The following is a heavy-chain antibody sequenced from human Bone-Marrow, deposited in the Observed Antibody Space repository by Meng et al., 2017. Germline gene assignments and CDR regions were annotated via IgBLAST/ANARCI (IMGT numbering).Heavy chain of an antibody. J-gene: IGHJ4*02. CDR3: ARGDGYNRYFDY. V-gene: IGHV4-30-2*01. CDR2: IYHSGTA. CDR1: GGSISSDNYP. Sequence: QLQLQESGSGLVKPSQTLSITCAVSGGSISSDNYPWSWIRQPPGKGLESIGYIYHSGTAYYNPSLESRVTISVDRSKSQFSLKLSPVTAADTAVYYCARGDGYNRYFDYWGQGTLVTVSS. D-gene: IGHD5-24*01.